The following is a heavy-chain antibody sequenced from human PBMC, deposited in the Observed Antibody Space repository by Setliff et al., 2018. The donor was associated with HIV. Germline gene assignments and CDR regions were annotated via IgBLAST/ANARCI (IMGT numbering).Heavy chain of an antibody. J-gene: IGHJ4*02. CDR2: IYFGGSS. V-gene: IGHV4-39*01. CDR1: GGSFSGTNYY. D-gene: IGHD6-19*01. Sequence: SETLSLTCTVSGGSFSGTNYYWAWIRQPPGKGLEWIGSIYFGGSSHYNPSLESRVTISVDTSRSSFSLKLTSVTVADTALYYCATLQSRGWPHGIEYWGQGTLVTVSS. CDR3: ATLQSRGWPHGIEY.